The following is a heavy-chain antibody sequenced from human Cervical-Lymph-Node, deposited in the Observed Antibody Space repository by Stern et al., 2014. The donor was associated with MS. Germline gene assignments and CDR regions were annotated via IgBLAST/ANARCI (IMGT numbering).Heavy chain of an antibody. V-gene: IGHV1-46*03. D-gene: IGHD5-18*01. CDR1: GYTFTSYY. J-gene: IGHJ6*02. CDR3: ARGGYSYGSTTRYYYYGMDV. Sequence: QVQLVESGAEVKKPGASVKVSCKASGYTFTSYYMHWVRQAPGQGLEWMGIIKPSGGSPSYAQKFQGRVAMTRDTSTSTVYMELSSLRSEDTAVYYCARGGYSYGSTTRYYYYGMDVWGQGTTVTVSS. CDR2: IKPSGGSP.